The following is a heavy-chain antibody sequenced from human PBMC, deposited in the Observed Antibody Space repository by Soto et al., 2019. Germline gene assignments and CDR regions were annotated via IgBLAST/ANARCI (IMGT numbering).Heavy chain of an antibody. Sequence: GGSRRSSCAAPGFAFSDSDMSLIRQAPGKGLEWLSYISSSGSAIYYADSVKGRFTISRDNAKNSLYLQMNSLRAEDTAVYYCAISSSSSTFDYWGQGP. CDR1: GFAFSDSD. D-gene: IGHD6-6*01. CDR2: ISSSGSAI. J-gene: IGHJ4*02. CDR3: AISSSSSTFDY. V-gene: IGHV3-11*01.